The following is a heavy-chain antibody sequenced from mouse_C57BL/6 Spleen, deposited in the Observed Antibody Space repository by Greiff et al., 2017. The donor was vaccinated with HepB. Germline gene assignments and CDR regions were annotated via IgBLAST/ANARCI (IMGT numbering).Heavy chain of an antibody. CDR1: GYAFSSSW. J-gene: IGHJ4*01. V-gene: IGHV1-82*01. Sequence: VQLQQSGPELVKPGASVKISCKASGYAFSSSWMNWVKQRPGKGLEWMGRIYPGDGDTNYNGKFKGKATLTADKSSSTAYMQLSSLTSEDSAVYFCARDYVYAMDYWGQGTSVTVSS. CDR3: ARDYVYAMDY. D-gene: IGHD1-1*01. CDR2: IYPGDGDT.